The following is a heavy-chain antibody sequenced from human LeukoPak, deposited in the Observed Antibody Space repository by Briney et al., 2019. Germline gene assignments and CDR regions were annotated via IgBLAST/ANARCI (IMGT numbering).Heavy chain of an antibody. CDR2: IYHSGST. V-gene: IGHV4-30-2*01. J-gene: IGHJ4*02. CDR3: ASLLIAAAPDY. Sequence: NPSETLSLTCTVSGGSISSGGYYWSWIRQPPGKGLEWIGYIYHSGSTYYNPSLKSRVTISVDRSKNQFSLKLSSVTAADTAVYYCASLLIAAAPDYWGQGTLVTVFS. CDR1: GGSISSGGYY. D-gene: IGHD6-13*01.